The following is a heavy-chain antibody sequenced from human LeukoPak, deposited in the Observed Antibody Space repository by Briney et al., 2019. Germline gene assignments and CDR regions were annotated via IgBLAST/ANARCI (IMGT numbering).Heavy chain of an antibody. J-gene: IGHJ6*03. V-gene: IGHV3-30*02. D-gene: IGHD1-26*01. CDR1: GFTFSSYV. CDR3: AKEGGSNNYYYYYMDV. CDR2: IRYDGSNK. Sequence: GGSLRLSCAASGFTFSSYVMRWVRQAPGKGLEWVAFIRYDGSNKYYADSVKGRFTISRDNSRNTLYLQMNSLRAEDTAVYYCAKEGGSNNYYYYYMDVWGRGTTVTVSS.